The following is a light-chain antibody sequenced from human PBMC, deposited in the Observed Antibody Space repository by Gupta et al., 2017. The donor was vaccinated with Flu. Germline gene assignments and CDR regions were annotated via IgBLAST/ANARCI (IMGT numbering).Light chain of an antibody. CDR2: GTT. V-gene: IGKV3-20*01. CDR3: HHYGTSPYT. CDR1: ESVDRNH. J-gene: IGKJ2*01. Sequence: FLVQSPATLSLSPGERVTLACRAGESVDRNHLAWYQQKPGQAPRLLMFGTTNRAPGVPDRFSGGGSGTDFTLTINRLEPEDSALFYCHHYGTSPYTFGRGTKLEIK.